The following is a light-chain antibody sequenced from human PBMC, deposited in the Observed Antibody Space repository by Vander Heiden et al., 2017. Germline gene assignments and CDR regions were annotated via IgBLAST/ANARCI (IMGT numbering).Light chain of an antibody. V-gene: IGKV3-20*01. Sequence: EIVLTQSPGTLSLSLWERATLSCRAIQGVIGGYLAWYQQKPGQAPRLLIYGTSTRAAGIPDRFSGSGSGTDFTLTISRLETEDFAVYSCQQYGSSPYTFGQGTKLEIK. CDR3: QQYGSSPYT. CDR2: GTS. CDR1: QGVIGGY. J-gene: IGKJ2*01.